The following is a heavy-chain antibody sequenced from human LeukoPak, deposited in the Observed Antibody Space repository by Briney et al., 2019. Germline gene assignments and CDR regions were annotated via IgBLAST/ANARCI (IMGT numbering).Heavy chain of an antibody. D-gene: IGHD3-22*01. CDR3: ARATDSSGSALY. V-gene: IGHV1-69*13. J-gene: IGHJ4*02. CDR2: IIPIFGTA. CDR1: GGTFSSYA. Sequence: WASVKVSCKASGGTFSSYAISWVRQAPGQGLEWMGGIIPIFGTANYAQKFQGRVTITADESTSTAYMELSSLRSEDTAVYYCARATDSSGSALYWGQGTLVTVSS.